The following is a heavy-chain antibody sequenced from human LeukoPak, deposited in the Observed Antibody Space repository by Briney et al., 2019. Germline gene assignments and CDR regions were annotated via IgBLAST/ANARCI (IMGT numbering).Heavy chain of an antibody. CDR2: ISSRSSYI. Sequence: GGSLRLSCAASGFTFSSYSMNWVRQAPGKGLEWVSSISSRSSYIDYADSLKGRFTISRDNAKNSLYLQMNSLRAEDTAVYYCAKILYYYDSSGYSGTFDYWGQGTLVTVSS. D-gene: IGHD3-22*01. CDR3: AKILYYYDSSGYSGTFDY. CDR1: GFTFSSYS. J-gene: IGHJ4*02. V-gene: IGHV3-21*01.